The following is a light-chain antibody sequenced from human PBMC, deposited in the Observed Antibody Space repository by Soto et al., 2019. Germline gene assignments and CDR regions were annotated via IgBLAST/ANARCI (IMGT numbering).Light chain of an antibody. J-gene: IGKJ5*01. V-gene: IGKV3-11*01. CDR3: QQRNIWPPVT. CDR1: QTVRNNY. Sequence: EFVLTHSPGTLSLSQGERATLSCRASQTVRNNYLAWYQQKPGQAPRLLIYGAFNRATGIPARFSGSGSGTDFTLTISSLEPEDSAIYYCQQRNIWPPVTFGQGTRLEIK. CDR2: GAF.